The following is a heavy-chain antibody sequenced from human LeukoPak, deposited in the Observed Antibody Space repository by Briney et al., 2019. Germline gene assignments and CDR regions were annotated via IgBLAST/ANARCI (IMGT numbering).Heavy chain of an antibody. CDR1: GYTFTGYY. J-gene: IGHJ4*02. CDR3: ARVVRGYSGYDPFDY. CDR2: INPNSGGT. D-gene: IGHD5-12*01. V-gene: IGHV1-2*02. Sequence: GASVKVSCKASGYTFTGYYMHWVRQAPGQGLEWMGWINPNSGGTNYAQKFQGRVTMTRVTSISTAYMELSRLRSDDTAVYYCARVVRGYSGYDPFDYWGQGTLVTVSS.